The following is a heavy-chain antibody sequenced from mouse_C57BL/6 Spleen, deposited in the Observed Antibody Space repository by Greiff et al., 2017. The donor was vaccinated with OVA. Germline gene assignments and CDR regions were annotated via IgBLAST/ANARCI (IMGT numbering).Heavy chain of an antibody. CDR3: AHNFYYFDY. D-gene: IGHD1-3*01. J-gene: IGHJ2*01. CDR1: GYAFSSSW. V-gene: IGHV1-82*01. Sequence: QVQLQQSGPELVKPGASVKISCKASGYAFSSSWMNWVKQRPGKGLEWIGRIYPGDGDTNYNGKFKGKATLTADKSSSTAYMQLSSLTSEDSAVYFCAHNFYYFDYWGQGTTLTVSS. CDR2: IYPGDGDT.